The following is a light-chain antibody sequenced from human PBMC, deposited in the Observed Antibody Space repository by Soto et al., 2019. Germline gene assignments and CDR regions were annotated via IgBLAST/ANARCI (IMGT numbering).Light chain of an antibody. Sequence: DIVVTQSPDSLALSLGERATINCKSSQSFLYSSNNKNYLAWYKQKPGQPPKXLIYWASTRESGVPDRLSGSGSGTDFTLTISSMKAEDVAVYYCQQYYSTPTFGGGTKVDIK. CDR3: QQYYSTPT. V-gene: IGKV4-1*01. CDR1: QSFLYSSNNKNY. CDR2: WAS. J-gene: IGKJ4*01.